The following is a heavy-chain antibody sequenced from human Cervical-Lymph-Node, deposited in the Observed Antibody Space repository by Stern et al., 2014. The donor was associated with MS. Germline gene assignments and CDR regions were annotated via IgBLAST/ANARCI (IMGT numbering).Heavy chain of an antibody. CDR3: ARGRGGNYRYYLDY. V-gene: IGHV3-21*01. D-gene: IGHD4-23*01. CDR2: ISSGGSYI. J-gene: IGHJ4*02. Sequence: EMQLVESGGGLVKPGGSLRLSCAASGFTFSSYSMNWVRQAPGKGLEWVASISSGGSYIYYADSLKGRFTISRDNAKNSLYLQMNSLRAEDTAVYYCARGRGGNYRYYLDYWGQGTLVTVSS. CDR1: GFTFSSYS.